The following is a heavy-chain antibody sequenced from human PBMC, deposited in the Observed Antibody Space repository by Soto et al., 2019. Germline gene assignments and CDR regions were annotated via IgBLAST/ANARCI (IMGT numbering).Heavy chain of an antibody. V-gene: IGHV4-4*07. Sequence: SETLSLTCIVSGGSISSYYWSWIRQPAGKGLEWIGRIYTSGSTNYNPSLKSRVTMSVDTSKNQFSLKLSSVTAADTAVYYCARDIGYCSGGSCYGPFDPWGQGTLVTVS. CDR1: GGSISSYY. CDR2: IYTSGST. D-gene: IGHD2-15*01. J-gene: IGHJ5*02. CDR3: ARDIGYCSGGSCYGPFDP.